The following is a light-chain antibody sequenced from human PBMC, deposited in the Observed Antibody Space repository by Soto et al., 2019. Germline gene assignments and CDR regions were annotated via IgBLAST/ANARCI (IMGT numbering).Light chain of an antibody. Sequence: EIVLTQSPATLSLSPGERATLSCRASQSVSSSLAWYQQKPGQAPRLLIYGASKRAPGIPVRFSASGSGTDFTLTISSLELEDFAVYSCQHRTNWEYTFGQGTKLEIK. CDR2: GAS. CDR1: QSVSSS. V-gene: IGKV3-11*01. J-gene: IGKJ2*01. CDR3: QHRTNWEYT.